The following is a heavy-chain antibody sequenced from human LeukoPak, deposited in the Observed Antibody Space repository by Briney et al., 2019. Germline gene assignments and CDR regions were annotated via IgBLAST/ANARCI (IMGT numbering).Heavy chain of an antibody. D-gene: IGHD3-22*01. Sequence: ASVKVSCKASGYTFTCYYMHWVRQAPGQGLEWKGCITPNSAGTNYAQKFQCRVTMTSDTSISTAYMELSRLRSDDTAVYYCARYSSGYYNWFDPWGQGTLVTVSS. V-gene: IGHV1-2*02. CDR3: ARYSSGYYNWFDP. CDR1: GYTFTCYY. CDR2: ITPNSAGT. J-gene: IGHJ5*02.